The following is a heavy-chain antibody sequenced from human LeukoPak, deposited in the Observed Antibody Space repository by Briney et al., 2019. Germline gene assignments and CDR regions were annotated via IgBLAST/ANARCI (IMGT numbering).Heavy chain of an antibody. CDR1: GYTFTGYY. V-gene: IGHV1-2*02. J-gene: IGHJ4*02. CDR3: ARVASRTLGIDY. Sequence: GESLKISCKASGYTFTGYYMHWVRQAPGQGLEWMGWINPNSGGTDYAQKFQGRVAMTRDTSISTVYMELSSLRSDDTAVYFCARVASRTLGIDYWGQGTLVIVSS. CDR2: INPNSGGT. D-gene: IGHD7-27*01.